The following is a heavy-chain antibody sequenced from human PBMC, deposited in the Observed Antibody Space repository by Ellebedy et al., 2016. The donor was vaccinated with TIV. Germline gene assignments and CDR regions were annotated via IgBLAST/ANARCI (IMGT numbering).Heavy chain of an antibody. J-gene: IGHJ4*02. CDR2: IYYSGST. CDR3: ATTELRGVIGF. Sequence: SETLSLTCSVFGGSISGDFWSWIRQPPGKGLEWVGYIYYSGSTSYNPSLKSRVTMSVDTSKNQFSLKMSSVTAADTAVYYCATTELRGVIGFWGQGTLVTVSS. V-gene: IGHV4-59*01. D-gene: IGHD3-10*01. CDR1: GGSISGDF.